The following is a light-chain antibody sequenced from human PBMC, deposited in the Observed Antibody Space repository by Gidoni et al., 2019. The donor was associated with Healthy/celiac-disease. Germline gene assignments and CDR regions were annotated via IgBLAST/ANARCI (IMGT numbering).Light chain of an antibody. CDR3: QQYDSTPVT. J-gene: IGKJ1*01. Sequence: DIVLTQSLSTLAVSLGARATINCESSQSVLYSSNNNNYLAWYQQKPGQPPKLLIYWASTRESGVPDRFSGSGSGTDFTLTISSLQAEDVAVYYCQQYDSTPVTFGQGTKVEIK. CDR1: QSVLYSSNNNNY. CDR2: WAS. V-gene: IGKV4-1*01.